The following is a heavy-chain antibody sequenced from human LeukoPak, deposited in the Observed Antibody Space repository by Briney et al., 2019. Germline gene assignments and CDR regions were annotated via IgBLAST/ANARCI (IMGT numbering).Heavy chain of an antibody. D-gene: IGHD3-10*01. CDR2: IYHSGST. J-gene: IGHJ4*02. Sequence: SETLSLTCTVSAYSISSGYYWGWIRQPPGKGLEWIGSIYHSGSTYYNPSLKSRVIISVDTSKNQFSLRLISVTAADTAVYYCARFKRADGWSYFDYWGQGTLVTVSS. CDR3: ARFKRADGWSYFDY. V-gene: IGHV4-38-2*02. CDR1: AYSISSGYY.